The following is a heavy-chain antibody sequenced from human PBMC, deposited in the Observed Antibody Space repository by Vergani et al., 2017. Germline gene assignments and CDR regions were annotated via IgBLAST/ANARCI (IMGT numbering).Heavy chain of an antibody. J-gene: IGHJ4*02. CDR1: GGSFSGYY. CDR3: ARESAAAGISL. CDR2: INHSGST. D-gene: IGHD6-13*01. Sequence: QVQLQQWGAGLLKPSETLSLTCAVYGGSFSGYYWSWIRQPPGKGLEWIGEINHSGSTNYNPSLKSRVTISVDTSKNQFSLKLSSVTAADTAVYYCARESAAAGISLWGQGTLVTVSS. V-gene: IGHV4-34*01.